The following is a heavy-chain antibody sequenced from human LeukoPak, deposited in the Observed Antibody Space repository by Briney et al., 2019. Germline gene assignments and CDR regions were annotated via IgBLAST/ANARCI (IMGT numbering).Heavy chain of an antibody. D-gene: IGHD3-10*01. J-gene: IGHJ4*02. CDR2: IDTDWCDT. V-gene: IGHV3-64*04. CDR3: AKRLLWFGELFDY. CDR1: GLNLSTYA. Sequence: GGSLTLSCSRSGLNLSTYAMHWLRQAPGKGLEYVSAIDTDWCDTYYADSVKGRFTISRDKPKNTLYLQMNSLRAEDTGVYYCAKRLLWFGELFDYWGQGTLVTVSS.